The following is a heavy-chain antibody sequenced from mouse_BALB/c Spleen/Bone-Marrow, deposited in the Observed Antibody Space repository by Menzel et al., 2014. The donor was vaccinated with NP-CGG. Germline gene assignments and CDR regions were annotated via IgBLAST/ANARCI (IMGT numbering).Heavy chain of an antibody. Sequence: QVQLQQPGSELRSPGSSVKLSCKDFDSEVFPITYMSWVRQKPGHGFEWIGDILPSIGRTIYGQNFADKATLDADTVSNTAFFELNGLTSEDSAIYCCARLYGNAFDYWGQGTTLTVSS. CDR2: ILPSIGRT. D-gene: IGHD1-1*01. CDR1: DSEVFPITY. V-gene: IGHV15-2*02. CDR3: ARLYGNAFDY. J-gene: IGHJ2*01.